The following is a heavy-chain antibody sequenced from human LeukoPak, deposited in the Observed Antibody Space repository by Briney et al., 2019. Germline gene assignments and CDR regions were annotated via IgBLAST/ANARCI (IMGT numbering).Heavy chain of an antibody. CDR1: GASISRYY. V-gene: IGHV4-59*08. Sequence: PSETLSLTCTVSGASISRYYWSWIRPPPGGGLDWIGYMYYTGSTNYNPPLKSRVTISVDTSKNQLSLKLTSVTAADTAVYFCASHDYAEAPFDYWGQGALVTVSA. CDR2: MYYTGST. D-gene: IGHD4-17*01. CDR3: ASHDYAEAPFDY. J-gene: IGHJ4*02.